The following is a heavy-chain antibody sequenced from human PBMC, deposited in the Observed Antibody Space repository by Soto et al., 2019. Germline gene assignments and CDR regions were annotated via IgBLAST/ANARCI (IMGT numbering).Heavy chain of an antibody. V-gene: IGHV3-7*03. D-gene: IGHD7-27*01. CDR3: VRELGLAY. Sequence: PGGSLGLSCAACGFSLSNYWMTWVRQAPGKGLEWVANINKDGSQKNYVDSVKGRFTIARDNGQNSLSLQINSLRVEDTAVYYCVRELGLAYWGQGALVTVSS. CDR2: INKDGSQK. CDR1: GFSLSNYW. J-gene: IGHJ4*02.